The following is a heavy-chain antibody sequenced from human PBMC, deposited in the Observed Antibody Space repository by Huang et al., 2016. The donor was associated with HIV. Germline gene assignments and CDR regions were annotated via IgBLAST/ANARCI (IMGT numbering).Heavy chain of an antibody. Sequence: EVQLAESGGGLVKPGGSLRLSCAASGFTFSGYSMNWVRQAPGKGLGWVSLITSRGDVLCYADSVRGRFTVSRDNTHNTLYLQMNSLRAEDTAVYYCARVCGPSSSAVSQYCTNGVQDYWGQGTLVTVSS. D-gene: IGHD2-8*01. CDR2: ITSRGDVL. J-gene: IGHJ4*02. V-gene: IGHV3-21*01. CDR3: ARVCGPSSSAVSQYCTNGVQDY. CDR1: GFTFSGYS.